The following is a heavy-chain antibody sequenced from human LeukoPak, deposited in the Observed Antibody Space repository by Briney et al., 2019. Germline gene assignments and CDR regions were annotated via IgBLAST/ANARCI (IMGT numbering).Heavy chain of an antibody. D-gene: IGHD3-3*01. CDR2: INPNSGGT. V-gene: IGHV1-2*02. CDR1: GYTFTGYY. Sequence: ASVKVSCKASGYTFTGYYMHWVRQAPGQGLEWMGWINPNSGGTNYAQKFQGRVTMTRDTSISTAYMELSRPRSDDTAVYYCARDPFWSGYYKGVGFDPWGQGTLVTVSS. J-gene: IGHJ5*02. CDR3: ARDPFWSGYYKGVGFDP.